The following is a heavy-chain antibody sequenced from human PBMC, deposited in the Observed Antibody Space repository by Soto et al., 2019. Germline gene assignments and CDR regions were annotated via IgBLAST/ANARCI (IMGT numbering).Heavy chain of an antibody. D-gene: IGHD7-27*01. CDR3: ARDTGDGTFDF. V-gene: IGHV1-3*01. CDR1: GYTFSSYA. J-gene: IGHJ4*02. Sequence: QVHLVQSGAEVRKPGASVKVSCKASGYTFSSYAMHWVRQAPGQRLEWMGWINAGYGNTKSSQKFQDRVTICRDTSPSTAYMELTSLRSEDTAVYYCARDTGDGTFDFWGQGTLVTVSS. CDR2: INAGYGNT.